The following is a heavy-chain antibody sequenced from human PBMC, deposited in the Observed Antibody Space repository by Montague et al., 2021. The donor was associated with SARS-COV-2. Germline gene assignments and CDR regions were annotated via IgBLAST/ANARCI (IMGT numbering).Heavy chain of an antibody. CDR1: GFTFGDYA. CDR2: IRSKGYGGTK. J-gene: IGHJ4*02. V-gene: IGHV3-49*04. D-gene: IGHD3-10*01. CDR3: SRVRDYYGSGSYYFDY. Sequence: SLRLSCAGSGFTFGDYAMSWVRQAPGKGLEWVGFIRSKGYGGTKEYAASVKGRFTISRDDSKSIAYLQMNSLKPEDTAVYYCSRVRDYYGSGSYYFDYWGQGTLVTVSS.